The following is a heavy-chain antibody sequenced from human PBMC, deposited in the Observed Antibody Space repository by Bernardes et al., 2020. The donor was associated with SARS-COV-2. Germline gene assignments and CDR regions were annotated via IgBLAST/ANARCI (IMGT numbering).Heavy chain of an antibody. CDR1: GFTFSSYA. J-gene: IGHJ6*02. V-gene: IGHV3-64*01. CDR3: ARTDFATIYYYYGMDV. Sequence: GGSLRLSCAASGFTFSSYAMHWVRQAPGKGLEYVSAISSNGGSTYYANSVKGRFTISRDNSKNTLYLQMGSLRAEDMAVYYCARTDFATIYYYYGMDVWGQGTTVTVSS. D-gene: IGHD5-12*01. CDR2: ISSNGGST.